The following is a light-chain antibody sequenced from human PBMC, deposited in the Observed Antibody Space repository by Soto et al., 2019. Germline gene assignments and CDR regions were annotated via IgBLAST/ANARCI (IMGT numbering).Light chain of an antibody. Sequence: EIVMTQFPATLSVSPGERATLSCRASQGVSSNLAWFQQKPGQAPRVLIYGISTRATGIPARFSGSGSETEFTLTISSLQSEDFAVYYCQQYNNWPLTFGGGTKVEIK. V-gene: IGKV3-15*01. CDR2: GIS. CDR3: QQYNNWPLT. J-gene: IGKJ4*01. CDR1: QGVSSN.